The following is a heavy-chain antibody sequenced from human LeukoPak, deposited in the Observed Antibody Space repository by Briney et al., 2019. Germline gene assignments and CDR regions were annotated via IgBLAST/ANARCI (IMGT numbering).Heavy chain of an antibody. CDR2: MNPNSGNT. D-gene: IGHD2-2*01. CDR3: ARGRYCSSTSCHEPIWFDP. J-gene: IGHJ5*02. V-gene: IGHV1-8*01. Sequence: ASVKVSCKASGYTFTSYDINWVRQATGQGLEWMGWMNPNSGNTGYAQKFQGRVTMTRNTSISTAYMELSSLRSEDTAVCYCARGRYCSSTSCHEPIWFDPWGQGTLVTVSS. CDR1: GYTFTSYD.